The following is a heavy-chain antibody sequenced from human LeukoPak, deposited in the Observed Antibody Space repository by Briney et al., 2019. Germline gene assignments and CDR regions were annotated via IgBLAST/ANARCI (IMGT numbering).Heavy chain of an antibody. V-gene: IGHV3-21*01. CDR2: ISSSSSYI. J-gene: IGHJ4*02. CDR3: ARAPLTASPIDY. D-gene: IGHD2-21*02. Sequence: GGFLRLSCAASGFTFSSYSMNWVRQAPGKGLEWVSSISSSSSYIYYADSVKGRFTISRDNAKNSLYLQMNSLRAEDTAVYYCARAPLTASPIDYWGQGTLVTVSS. CDR1: GFTFSSYS.